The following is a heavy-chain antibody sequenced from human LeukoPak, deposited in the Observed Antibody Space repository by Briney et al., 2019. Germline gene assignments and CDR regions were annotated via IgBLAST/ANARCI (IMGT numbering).Heavy chain of an antibody. D-gene: IGHD6-13*01. J-gene: IGHJ4*02. CDR2: MNPNSGNT. Sequence: ASVKVSCKTSGYTFTSYDINWVRQATGQGLEWMGWMNPNSGNTAYAQKLQGRVTMTRNTSISTAYMELSSLRSEDTAVYYCAAYLMSISWYREGDYFDYWGQGSLVTVSS. V-gene: IGHV1-8*01. CDR3: AAYLMSISWYREGDYFDY. CDR1: GYTFTSYD.